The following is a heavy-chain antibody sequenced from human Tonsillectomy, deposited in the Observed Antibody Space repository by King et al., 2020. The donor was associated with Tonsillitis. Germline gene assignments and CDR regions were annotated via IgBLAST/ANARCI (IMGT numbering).Heavy chain of an antibody. CDR1: GGSISSYH. CDR2: IFDNGNT. V-gene: IGHV4-59*01. CDR3: ARGPNGGNLLFHV. D-gene: IGHD4-23*01. J-gene: IGHJ3*01. Sequence: VQLQESGPGLVKPSETLSLTCTVSGGSISSYHWGWSRQPPGKGLEWMGYIFDNGNTNYNPSLKSRGTMSVDTPKNQFSLRLRSVTAADTAVYYCARGPNGGNLLFHVWGQGTMVTVSS.